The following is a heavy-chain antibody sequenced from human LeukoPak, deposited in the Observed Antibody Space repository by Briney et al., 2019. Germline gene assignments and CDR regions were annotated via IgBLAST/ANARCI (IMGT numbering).Heavy chain of an antibody. CDR1: GFTFSSYN. D-gene: IGHD5-18*01. CDR3: ARSGYFYGQPSYFDY. Sequence: GGSLRLSCAASGFTFSSYNMNWVRQAPGKGLGWVSSMSSSSSYIYYADSVKGRFTISRDNAKNSLYLQMNSLRAEDTAVYYCARSGYFYGQPSYFDYWGQGTLVTVSS. CDR2: MSSSSSYI. V-gene: IGHV3-21*01. J-gene: IGHJ4*02.